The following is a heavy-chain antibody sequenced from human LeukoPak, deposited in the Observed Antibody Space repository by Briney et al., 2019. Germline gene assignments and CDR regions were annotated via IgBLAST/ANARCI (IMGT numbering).Heavy chain of an antibody. Sequence: GGSLRLSCAASGFTFSSYAMNWVRQAPGKGLEWVSAISGGGESTYNADSVKGGFMISRDNSKNTLYLQMNSLRVEDTAVYYCAKGEGGNCGSSSCSTYFDYWGQGTLVTVSS. CDR1: GFTFSSYA. CDR3: AKGEGGNCGSSSCSTYFDY. J-gene: IGHJ4*02. V-gene: IGHV3-23*01. D-gene: IGHD2-15*01. CDR2: ISGGGEST.